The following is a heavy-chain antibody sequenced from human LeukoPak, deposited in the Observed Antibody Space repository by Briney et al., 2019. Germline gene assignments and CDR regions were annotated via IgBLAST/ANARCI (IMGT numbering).Heavy chain of an antibody. D-gene: IGHD6-6*01. CDR1: GGSISSYY. CDR3: ARRTSSSGAFDY. J-gene: IGHJ4*02. Sequence: SETLSLTCTVSGGSISSYYWSWIRQPAGKGLEWIGRIYTSGSTNYSPSLKSRVTMSVATSKNQFSLKLSSVTAADTAVYYCARRTSSSGAFDYWGQGTLVTVSS. V-gene: IGHV4-4*07. CDR2: IYTSGST.